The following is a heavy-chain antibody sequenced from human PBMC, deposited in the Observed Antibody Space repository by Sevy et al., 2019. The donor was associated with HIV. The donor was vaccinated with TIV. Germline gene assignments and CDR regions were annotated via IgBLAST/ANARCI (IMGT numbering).Heavy chain of an antibody. V-gene: IGHV4-61*02. CDR2: FYPSGST. Sequence: SETLSLTCTVSGGSINSGSYYWSWIRQPAGKGLEFIGRFYPSGSTNYNPSLKSRISISVDTSKNHFSLNLRSVTAADTAVYYCARDCSGGSCDPSGFDLWGQGTQVTVSS. D-gene: IGHD2-15*01. CDR3: ARDCSGGSCDPSGFDL. CDR1: GGSINSGSYY. J-gene: IGHJ4*02.